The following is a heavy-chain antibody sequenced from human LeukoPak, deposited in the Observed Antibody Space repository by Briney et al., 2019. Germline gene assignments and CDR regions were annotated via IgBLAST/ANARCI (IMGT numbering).Heavy chain of an antibody. V-gene: IGHV3-15*01. CDR1: GFTFSDAW. CDR3: TTDAPYYYGSGTKTDAFDL. D-gene: IGHD3-10*01. Sequence: GGSLRLSCAASGFTFSDAWMYWVPQPPGRGLEWVGRIKSKTDGGTTDYAAPVKGRFTISRDDSKNTLYLQMNSLKTEDTAVYYCTTDAPYYYGSGTKTDAFDLWGQGTMVTASS. CDR2: IKSKTDGGTT. J-gene: IGHJ3*01.